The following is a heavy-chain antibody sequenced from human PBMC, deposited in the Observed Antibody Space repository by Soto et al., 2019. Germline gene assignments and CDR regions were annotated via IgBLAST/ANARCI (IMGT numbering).Heavy chain of an antibody. CDR2: IYPTGKT. Sequence: QLQVQESGSGLVKPSQTLSLTCTVSGGSISSGGYSWSWIRQTPGKGLEWIGYIYPTGKTYYNPSLENRATLSIDTSQNQFSLQLTSVTAADTAVYYCARAPPGPAPRWGVWGHGTTVTVSS. CDR3: ARAPPGPAPRWGV. D-gene: IGHD3-16*01. CDR1: GGSISSGGYS. J-gene: IGHJ6*02. V-gene: IGHV4-30-2*01.